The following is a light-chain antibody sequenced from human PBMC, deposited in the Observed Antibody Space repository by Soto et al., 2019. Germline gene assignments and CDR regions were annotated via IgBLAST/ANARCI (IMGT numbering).Light chain of an antibody. Sequence: EIVLTQSPGTLSLSPGERATLSCRASQNVTSRYLAWYQQKPGQAPRLLIFGAFSRATGIPDRFSGSGSGTDVTLSISRLEPEDFAVYYCQHYGTSPTFGQGTKLE. V-gene: IGKV3-20*01. J-gene: IGKJ2*01. CDR1: QNVTSRY. CDR2: GAF. CDR3: QHYGTSPT.